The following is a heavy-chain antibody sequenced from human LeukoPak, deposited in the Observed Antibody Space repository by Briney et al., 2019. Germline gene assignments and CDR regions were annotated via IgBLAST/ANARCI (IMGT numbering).Heavy chain of an antibody. CDR3: ARDRESMVRGVIIGNWFDP. CDR1: GGTFSSYA. J-gene: IGHJ5*02. D-gene: IGHD3-10*01. Sequence: GASVKVSCKASGGTFSSYAISWVRQAPGQGLEWMGGIIPIFGTANYAQKFQGRVTITADESTSTAYMELSSLRSEDTAVYYCARDRESMVRGVIIGNWFDPWGQGTLVTVSS. V-gene: IGHV1-69*13. CDR2: IIPIFGTA.